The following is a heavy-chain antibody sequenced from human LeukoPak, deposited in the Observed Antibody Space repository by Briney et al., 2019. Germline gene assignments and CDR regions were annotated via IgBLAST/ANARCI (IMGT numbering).Heavy chain of an antibody. CDR3: ARVVDTVFDY. D-gene: IGHD5-18*01. V-gene: IGHV3-23*01. Sequence: GGSLRLSCAASGFSFSSYTMSWVRQAPGKGLEWVSAISCSGLNTYYADSVKGRFTISRDNAKNSLYLQMNSLRAEDTAVYYCARVVDTVFDYWGQGTLVTVSS. J-gene: IGHJ4*02. CDR2: ISCSGLNT. CDR1: GFSFSSYT.